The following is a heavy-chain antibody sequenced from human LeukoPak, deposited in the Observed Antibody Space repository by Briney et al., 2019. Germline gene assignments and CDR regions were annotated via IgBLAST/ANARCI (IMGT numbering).Heavy chain of an antibody. D-gene: IGHD2-15*01. CDR2: ICGVDGST. V-gene: IGHV3-23*01. Sequence: GGSLRLSCAASGFTFSSYAMSWVRQAPGKGLEWVSSICGVDGSTYYADSVKGRFTLSRDNSKNTLSLQMNSLRAEDMGVYYCAKGFGGSCYSSFGYWGQGTLVTVSS. J-gene: IGHJ4*02. CDR3: AKGFGGSCYSSFGY. CDR1: GFTFSSYA.